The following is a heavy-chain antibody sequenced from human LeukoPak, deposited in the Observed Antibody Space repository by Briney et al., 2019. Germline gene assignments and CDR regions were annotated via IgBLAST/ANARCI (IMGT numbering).Heavy chain of an antibody. Sequence: GGSLRLSCAASGFTFSSYSMNWVRQAPGKGLEWVLYISSSSSTIYYADSVKGRFTISRDNAKNSLYLQMNSLRDEDTAVYYCVRASTGYSSSLGAFDIWGQGTMVTVSS. V-gene: IGHV3-48*02. CDR2: ISSSSSTI. D-gene: IGHD6-13*01. CDR3: VRASTGYSSSLGAFDI. J-gene: IGHJ3*02. CDR1: GFTFSSYS.